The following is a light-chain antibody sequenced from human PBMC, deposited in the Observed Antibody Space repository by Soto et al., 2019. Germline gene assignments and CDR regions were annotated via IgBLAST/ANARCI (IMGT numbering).Light chain of an antibody. CDR1: SSDVGGYNF. CDR3: CSYAGSDTYV. V-gene: IGLV2-11*01. J-gene: IGLJ1*01. Sequence: QSALTQPRSVSGSPGQSVTISCTGTSSDVGGYNFVSWYQQHPGKAPKLIIFDVSKRPSGVPDRFSASKSDNTASLTISGLQAEDEADYYCCSYAGSDTYVFATGTKATV. CDR2: DVS.